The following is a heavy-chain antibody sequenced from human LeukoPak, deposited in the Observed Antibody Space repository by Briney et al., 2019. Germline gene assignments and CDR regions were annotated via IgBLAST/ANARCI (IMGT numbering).Heavy chain of an antibody. CDR2: IIPIFGTT. D-gene: IGHD3-10*01. J-gene: IGHJ6*03. Sequence: SVRVSCKASGGTFSNYVINWVRQAPGQGLECMGGIIPIFGTTNYAQKFQGRVTITTDESTRTAYMEVSSLRSEDTAVYYCARAKRGYYYMDVWGEGTTVTVSS. CDR3: ARAKRGYYYMDV. CDR1: GGTFSNYV. V-gene: IGHV1-69*05.